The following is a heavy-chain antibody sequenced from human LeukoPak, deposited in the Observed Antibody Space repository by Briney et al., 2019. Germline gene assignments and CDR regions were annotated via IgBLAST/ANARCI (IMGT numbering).Heavy chain of an antibody. CDR2: IKQDGSEK. D-gene: IGHD3-10*01. V-gene: IGHV3-7*01. CDR3: ARAIIMGKAFDI. CDR1: GFTFSSYW. J-gene: IGHJ3*02. Sequence: GGSLRLSCAGSGFTFSSYWMTWVRQAPGKGLEWVANIKQDGSEKYYVDSVKGRFTISRDNAKNSLYLQMNSLRAEDTAVYYCARAIIMGKAFDIWGQGTMVTVSS.